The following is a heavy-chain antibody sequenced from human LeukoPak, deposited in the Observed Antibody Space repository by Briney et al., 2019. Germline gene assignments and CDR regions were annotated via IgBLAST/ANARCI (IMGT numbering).Heavy chain of an antibody. CDR1: GFTFTTHA. CDR3: AKAAAGTCSGARCYYFDS. J-gene: IGHJ4*02. CDR2: FSGSVDTT. D-gene: IGHD2-15*01. Sequence: PGGSLRLSCAASGFTFTTHAISWVRQTPGKGLEWVSTFSGSVDTTYHADSVKGRFTISRDNSKNTVYLQMNSPRAEDTAVYYCAKAAAGTCSGARCYYFDSWGQGTPVTVSS. V-gene: IGHV3-23*01.